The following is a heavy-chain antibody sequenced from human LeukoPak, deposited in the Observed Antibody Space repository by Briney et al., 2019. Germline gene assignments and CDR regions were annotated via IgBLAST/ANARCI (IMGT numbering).Heavy chain of an antibody. V-gene: IGHV4-59*08. CDR2: IYYSGST. CDR3: AGPQYCSGGSCDAFDI. Sequence: PSETLSLTCTVSGGSISSYYWSWIRQPPGKGLEWIGYIYYSGSTNYNPSLKSRVTISVDTSKNQFSLKLSSVTAADTAVYYCAGPQYCSGGSCDAFDIWGQGTMVTVSS. D-gene: IGHD2-15*01. J-gene: IGHJ3*02. CDR1: GGSISSYY.